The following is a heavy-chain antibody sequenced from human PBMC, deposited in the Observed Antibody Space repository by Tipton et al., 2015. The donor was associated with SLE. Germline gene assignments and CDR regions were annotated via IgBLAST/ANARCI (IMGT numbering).Heavy chain of an antibody. CDR2: IYYSGST. J-gene: IGHJ3*02. V-gene: IGHV4-59*11. Sequence: GLVKPSETLSLTCTVSGGSISGHFWSWIRQPPGKGLEWIGIIYYSGSTYYNPSLKSRVTISVDTSKNQFSLKLSSVTAADTAVYYCAKSYSSGWYSHAFDIWGQGTMVTVSS. CDR3: AKSYSSGWYSHAFDI. CDR1: GGSISGHF. D-gene: IGHD6-19*01.